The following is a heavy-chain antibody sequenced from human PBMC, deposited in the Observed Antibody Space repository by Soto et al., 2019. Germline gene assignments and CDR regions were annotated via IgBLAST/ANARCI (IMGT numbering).Heavy chain of an antibody. CDR3: ARARATIAAAAIFDC. D-gene: IGHD6-13*01. J-gene: IGHJ4*02. V-gene: IGHV4-4*02. Sequence: PSETLSLTCAVSGGSISNSNWLSWVRQPPGKGLEWIGEVYRTGSTNYNPSLESRVIVSLDKSKNQFSLKLTSVTAADTAVYYCARARATIAAAAIFDCWGQGTPVTVSS. CDR2: VYRTGST. CDR1: GGSISNSNW.